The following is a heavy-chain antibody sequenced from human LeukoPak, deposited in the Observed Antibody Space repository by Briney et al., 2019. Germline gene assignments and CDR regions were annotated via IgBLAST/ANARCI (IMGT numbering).Heavy chain of an antibody. CDR3: ARAPSAYSSSWYKGKGRPDAFDI. CDR1: GFTVSSNY. J-gene: IGHJ3*02. D-gene: IGHD6-13*01. V-gene: IGHV3-66*01. Sequence: PGGSLRLSCAASGFTVSSNYMSWVRQAPGKGLEWVSVIYSGGSTYYADSVKGRFTISRDNSKNTLHLQMNSLRAEDTAVYYCARAPSAYSSSWYKGKGRPDAFDIWGQGTMVTVSS. CDR2: IYSGGST.